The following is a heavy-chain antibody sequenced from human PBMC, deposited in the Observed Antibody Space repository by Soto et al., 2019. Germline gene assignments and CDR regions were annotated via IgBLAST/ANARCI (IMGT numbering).Heavy chain of an antibody. V-gene: IGHV3-23*01. CDR3: AKGAYYDFWSGYSAFDC. D-gene: IGHD3-3*01. CDR2: INGSGAKT. Sequence: HCRTAAEGTSIDNGGSCVSKKTRKGLEWVSAINGSGAKTYYADSVKGRFSISRDNSKNTLYLQMNSLRAEDTAIYYCAKGAYYDFWSGYSAFDCWGQGILVTVSS. CDR1: EGTSIDNG. J-gene: IGHJ4*02.